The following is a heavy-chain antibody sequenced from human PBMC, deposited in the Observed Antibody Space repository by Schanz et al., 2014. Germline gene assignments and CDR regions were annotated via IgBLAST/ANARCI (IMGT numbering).Heavy chain of an antibody. Sequence: QVQLVQSGAEVKKPGASVKVSCKASGYTFTSDSMHWVRQAPGQGLEWMGMINPSGGSTTYAQKFQARVTMTRNTSISTAYMELNSLTSEDTTVYYCARQPGRITVARVVSTWFDPWGQGTLXAVSS. J-gene: IGHJ5*02. V-gene: IGHV1-46*01. CDR2: INPSGGST. D-gene: IGHD3-3*01. CDR3: ARQPGRITVARVVSTWFDP. CDR1: GYTFTSDS.